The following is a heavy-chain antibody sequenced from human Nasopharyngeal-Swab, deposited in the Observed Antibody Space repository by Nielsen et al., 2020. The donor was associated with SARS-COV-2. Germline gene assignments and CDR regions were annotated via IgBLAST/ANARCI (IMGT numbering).Heavy chain of an antibody. D-gene: IGHD1-26*01. V-gene: IGHV3-48*02. CDR2: ISSSSSTS. J-gene: IGHJ4*02. CDR1: EFTMSRNG. CDR3: ARDVAIVGATLEN. Sequence: GGSLRLSCAASEFTMSRNGMHWVRQAPGKGLEGVAYISSSSSTSYYADSVKGRFTISRDNPKNSLYLQMNSLRDEDTALYYCARDVAIVGATLENWGQGTLVTVSS.